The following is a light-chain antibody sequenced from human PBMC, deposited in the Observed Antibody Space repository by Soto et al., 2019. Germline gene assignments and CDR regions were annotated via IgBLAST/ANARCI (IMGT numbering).Light chain of an antibody. CDR1: SRDVGGYNY. V-gene: IGLV2-14*01. Sequence: QSALTQPASVSGSPGQSITISCTGTSRDVGGYNYVSWYHQHPGKAPKLMIYEVSNRPSGVSNRFSGSKSGKTASLTISGLQAEDEGDYYCSSYTGSRTLLFGGGTKLTVL. CDR3: SSYTGSRTLL. CDR2: EVS. J-gene: IGLJ2*01.